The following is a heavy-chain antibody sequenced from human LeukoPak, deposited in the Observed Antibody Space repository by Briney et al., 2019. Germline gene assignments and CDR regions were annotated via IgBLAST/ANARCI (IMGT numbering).Heavy chain of an antibody. CDR3: AKDRPNYYGSNGHYYRRDGDY. V-gene: IGHV3-23*01. CDR1: GFTFSSYA. Sequence: GGSLRLSCAASGFTFSSYAMSWVRQAPGKGLEWVSAISGSGGSTYYADSVKGRFTISRDNSKNTLYLQMNSLRAEDTAVYYCAKDRPNYYGSNGHYYRRDGDYWGQGTLVTVSS. J-gene: IGHJ4*02. CDR2: ISGSGGST. D-gene: IGHD3-22*01.